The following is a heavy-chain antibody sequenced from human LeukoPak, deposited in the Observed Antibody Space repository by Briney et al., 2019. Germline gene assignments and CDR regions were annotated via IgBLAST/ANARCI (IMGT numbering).Heavy chain of an antibody. CDR3: AKGLLGGGNLDLDY. CDR1: GFTFSSYT. D-gene: IGHD4-23*01. V-gene: IGHV3-21*01. J-gene: IGHJ4*02. Sequence: GGSLRLSCAASGFTFSSYTMNWVRQAPGKGLEWVSSISSSSSYIYYADSVKGRFTISRDNSKNTLYLQMNSLRAEDTAVYYCAKGLLGGGNLDLDYWGQGTLVTVSS. CDR2: ISSSSSYI.